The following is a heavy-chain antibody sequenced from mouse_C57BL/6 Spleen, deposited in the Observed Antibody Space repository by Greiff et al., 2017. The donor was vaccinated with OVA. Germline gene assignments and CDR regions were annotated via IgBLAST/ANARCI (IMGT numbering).Heavy chain of an antibody. CDR2: IDPSASYT. CDR1: GYTFTSYW. V-gene: IGHV1-69*01. CDR3: ARLTTVVAYYFDY. Sequence: QVQLQQPGAELVMPGASVKLSCKASGYTFTSYWMHWVKQRPGQGLEWIGEIDPSASYTNYNQKFKGNSTLTVDKSSSTAYMQLRSLTSEDSAVYYCARLTTVVAYYFDYWGQGTTLTVSS. D-gene: IGHD1-1*01. J-gene: IGHJ2*01.